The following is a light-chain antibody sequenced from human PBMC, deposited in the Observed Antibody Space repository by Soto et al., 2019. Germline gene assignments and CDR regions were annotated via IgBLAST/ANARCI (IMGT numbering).Light chain of an antibody. CDR2: AAS. V-gene: IGKV1-27*01. Sequence: DIQMTQSPSSVSASLGHRVTITCRASQGIGVYLAWFQQKPGNVPTLLIYAASTLQSGVPSRFSGSGSGTDCTLTISSLQPEDVASYYCQKYNSSRLTCGGGTEVEIK. CDR3: QKYNSSRLT. J-gene: IGKJ4*01. CDR1: QGIGVY.